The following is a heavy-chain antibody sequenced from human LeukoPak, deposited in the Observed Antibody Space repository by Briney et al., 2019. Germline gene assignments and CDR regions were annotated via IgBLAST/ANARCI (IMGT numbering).Heavy chain of an antibody. D-gene: IGHD6-19*01. Sequence: PSETLSLTCTVSGGSISSYYWSWIRQPAGKGLEWIGRIYTSGSTNYNPSLKSRVTMSVDTSKNQFSLKLSPVTAADTAVYYCASASGWYLGNWFDPWGQGTLVTVSS. V-gene: IGHV4-4*07. J-gene: IGHJ5*02. CDR3: ASASGWYLGNWFDP. CDR1: GGSISSYY. CDR2: IYTSGST.